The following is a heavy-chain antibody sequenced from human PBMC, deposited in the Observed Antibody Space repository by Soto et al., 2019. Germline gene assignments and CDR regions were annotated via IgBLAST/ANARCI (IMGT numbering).Heavy chain of an antibody. V-gene: IGHV1-46*04. Sequence: QVQLVQSGAEVTKPGASVKVSCKASGYTFTSYYMHWVRQAPVQGLEWMGIINPRGGSTSYAQKLQGRVTMTRDTSASTVYIERSSLRAADTAVYYCARDRAPLITMFRGVTPGDYGGQETMVTVSS. CDR3: ARDRAPLITMFRGVTPGDY. D-gene: IGHD3-10*01. J-gene: IGHJ4*02. CDR1: GYTFTSYY. CDR2: INPRGGST.